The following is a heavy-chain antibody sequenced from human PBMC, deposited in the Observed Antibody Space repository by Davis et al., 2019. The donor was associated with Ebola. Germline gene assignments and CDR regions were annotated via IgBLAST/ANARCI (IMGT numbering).Heavy chain of an antibody. D-gene: IGHD6-19*01. CDR3: ATTQWLREFDN. V-gene: IGHV3-53*05. Sequence: GGSLRLSCATSGFAFSRNWMSWVRQAPGKGLEWVSVIYDQSTAYADAVRGRFIISRDKSNNTLYLEMSSLRVDDTAVYYCATTQWLREFDNWGQGTLVTVSS. CDR1: GFAFSRNW. J-gene: IGHJ4*02. CDR2: IYDQST.